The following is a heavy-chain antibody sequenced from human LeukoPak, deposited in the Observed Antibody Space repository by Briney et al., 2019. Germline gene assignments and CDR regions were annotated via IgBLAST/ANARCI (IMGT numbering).Heavy chain of an antibody. CDR2: IYYSGST. V-gene: IGHV4-39*01. J-gene: IGHJ3*02. Sequence: SETPSLTCTVSGGSISSSSYYWGWIRQPPGKGLEWIGSIYYSGSTYYNPSLKSRVTISVDTSKNQFSLKLSSVTAADTAVYYCARRLYRDDAFDIWGQGTMVTVSS. CDR3: ARRLYRDDAFDI. CDR1: GGSISSSSYY. D-gene: IGHD1-26*01.